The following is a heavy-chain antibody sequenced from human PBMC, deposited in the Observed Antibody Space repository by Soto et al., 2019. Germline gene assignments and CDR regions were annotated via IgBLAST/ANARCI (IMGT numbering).Heavy chain of an antibody. CDR2: IYSGGST. V-gene: IGHV3-53*04. J-gene: IGHJ6*03. Sequence: EVQLVESGGGLVQPGGSLRLSCAASGFTVSSNYMSWVRQAPGKGLEWVSVIYSGGSTYYADSVKGRFTISRHNSKNTRYLKMNSLRPEDTAVYYVARDRGGITRVRGVIKGYYYMAVWGKGTRSPSP. D-gene: IGHD3-10*01. CDR1: GFTVSSNY. CDR3: ARDRGGITRVRGVIKGYYYMAV.